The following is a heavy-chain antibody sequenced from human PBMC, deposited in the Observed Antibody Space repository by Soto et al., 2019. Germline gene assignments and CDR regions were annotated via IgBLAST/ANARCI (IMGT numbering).Heavy chain of an antibody. CDR1: GYSFTSYW. D-gene: IGHD3-22*01. CDR2: IYPGDSDT. Sequence: GESLKISCKGSGYSFTSYWIGWVRQMPGQGLEWMGIIYPGDSDTRYSPSFQGQVTISADKSISTAYLQWSSLKASDTAMYYCASYRTYYYDSSGYYPWAFDIWGQGTMVTVSS. J-gene: IGHJ3*02. V-gene: IGHV5-51*01. CDR3: ASYRTYYYDSSGYYPWAFDI.